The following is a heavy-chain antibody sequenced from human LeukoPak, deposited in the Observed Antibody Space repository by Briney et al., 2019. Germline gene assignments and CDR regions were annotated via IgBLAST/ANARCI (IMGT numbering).Heavy chain of an antibody. CDR3: ARAGYMGYYYGMDV. CDR2: IIPIFGTA. Sequence: GASVKVSCKASGGTFSSYAISWVRQAPGQGLEWMGGIIPIFGTANYAQKFQGRVTITADESTSTAYMELSSLRSEDTAVYYCARAGYMGYYYGMDVWGQGITVTVSS. D-gene: IGHD5-12*01. V-gene: IGHV1-69*13. J-gene: IGHJ6*02. CDR1: GGTFSSYA.